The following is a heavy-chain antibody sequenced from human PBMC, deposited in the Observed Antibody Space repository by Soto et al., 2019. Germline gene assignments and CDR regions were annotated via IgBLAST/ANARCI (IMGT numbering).Heavy chain of an antibody. CDR1: GYTFTSYY. V-gene: IGHV1-2*02. Sequence: ASVKVSCKASGYTFTSYYMHWVRQAPGQGLEWMGWINPNSGGTNYAQKFQGRVTMTRDTSISTAYMELSRLRSDDTAVYYCARALLRRLNRFDPWGQGTLVTVSS. CDR3: ARALLRRLNRFDP. D-gene: IGHD5-12*01. J-gene: IGHJ5*02. CDR2: INPNSGGT.